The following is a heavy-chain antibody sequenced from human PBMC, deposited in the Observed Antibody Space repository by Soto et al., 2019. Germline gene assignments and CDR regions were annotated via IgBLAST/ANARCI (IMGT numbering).Heavy chain of an antibody. CDR2: ISYDGSNK. D-gene: IGHD3-22*01. CDR3: ARGYGMYESSGYY. CDR1: GFTFSSYA. J-gene: IGHJ4*02. V-gene: IGHV3-30-3*01. Sequence: QVQLVESGGGVVQPGRSLRLSCAASGFTFSSYAMHWVRQAPGKGLEWVAVISYDGSNKYYADSVKGRFTISRDNSKNTLYLQMNSLRAEDRAVYYCARGYGMYESSGYYWGQGPLVTVSS.